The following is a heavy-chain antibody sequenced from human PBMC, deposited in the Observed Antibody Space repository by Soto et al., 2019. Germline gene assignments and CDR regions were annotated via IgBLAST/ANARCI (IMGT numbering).Heavy chain of an antibody. V-gene: IGHV3-30*18. CDR2: ISYDGNVA. D-gene: IGHD1-1*01. Sequence: QVQLVESGGGVVQPGRSLRLSCAASGFTFSSYGMHWVRQAPGKGLEWVAVISYDGNVAYYADSVRGRFTISRDNSKNTLYLQTNSLRTEDTAIYYCAKEGPITNWYFDYWGQGTLVTVSS. CDR3: AKEGPITNWYFDY. CDR1: GFTFSSYG. J-gene: IGHJ4*02.